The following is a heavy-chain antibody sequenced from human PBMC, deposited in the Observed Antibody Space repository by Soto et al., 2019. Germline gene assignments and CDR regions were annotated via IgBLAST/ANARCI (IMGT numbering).Heavy chain of an antibody. CDR2: IYYSGST. V-gene: IGHV4-39*01. CDR1: GGSISSSSYY. CDR3: ARRLYYDSSGFEGGGMDV. J-gene: IGHJ6*02. D-gene: IGHD3-22*01. Sequence: QLQLQESGPGLVKPSETLSLTCTVSGGSISSSSYYWGWIRQPPGKGLEWIGSIYYSGSTYYNPSPKGRVTISVDTSKNSFSLKLSSVTAADTAVYYCARRLYYDSSGFEGGGMDVWGQGTTVTVSS.